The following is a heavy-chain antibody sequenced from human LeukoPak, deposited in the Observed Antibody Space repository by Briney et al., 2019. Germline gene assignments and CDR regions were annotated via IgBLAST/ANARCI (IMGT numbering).Heavy chain of an antibody. J-gene: IGHJ4*02. CDR1: GFTFSSYG. V-gene: IGHV3-30*18. CDR3: AKRDFDY. CDR2: ISYDGRNK. Sequence: GGSLRLSCAASGFTFSSYGMRWVRQAPGKGLEWVAVISYDGRNKYYADSVKGRFTISRDNSKNTLYLQMNSLRAEDTAVYYCAKRDFDYWGQGTLVTVSS.